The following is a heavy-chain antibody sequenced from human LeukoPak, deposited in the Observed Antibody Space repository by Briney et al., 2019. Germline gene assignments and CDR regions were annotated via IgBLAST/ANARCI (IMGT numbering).Heavy chain of an antibody. Sequence: GGSLRLSCAASGLTFTNAWMSWVRQAPGKGLEWVGRIKTKTDGGTTDYAAPVKGRFTISRDDSKNTLYLQMNSLKTEDTAVYSCTTAYSGTYPLVYWGQGNLVTVSS. J-gene: IGHJ4*02. D-gene: IGHD1-26*01. CDR2: IKTKTDGGTT. V-gene: IGHV3-15*01. CDR3: TTAYSGTYPLVY. CDR1: GLTFTNAW.